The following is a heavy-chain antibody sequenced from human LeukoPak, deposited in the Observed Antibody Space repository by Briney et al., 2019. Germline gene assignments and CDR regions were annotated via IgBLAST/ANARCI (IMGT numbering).Heavy chain of an antibody. CDR1: GFTFSSYT. V-gene: IGHV3-7*03. J-gene: IGHJ4*02. CDR2: IRADGTEK. CDR3: SRRLDY. Sequence: GGSLRLSCAASGFTFSSYTMSWVRQAPGKGLEWVANIRADGTEKYYVDSVKGRFTISRDNAKNSLYLQLNSLRVEDTAVYYCSRRLDYWGQGTLVTVSS.